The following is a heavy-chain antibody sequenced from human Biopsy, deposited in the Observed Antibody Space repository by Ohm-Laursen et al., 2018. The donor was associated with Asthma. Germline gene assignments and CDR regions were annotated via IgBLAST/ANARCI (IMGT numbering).Heavy chain of an antibody. Sequence: GSLRLPCSASGFSLSDYYMSWIRQAPGKGLEWVSYISWSSSYTNYADSVKGRFTISRDNAKNSLFLQMNSLRAEDTAVYYCARGGSRDLWGTYRYPWDYWGQGTLVTVSS. CDR1: GFSLSDYY. CDR2: ISWSSSYT. J-gene: IGHJ4*02. D-gene: IGHD3-16*02. CDR3: ARGGSRDLWGTYRYPWDY. V-gene: IGHV3-11*06.